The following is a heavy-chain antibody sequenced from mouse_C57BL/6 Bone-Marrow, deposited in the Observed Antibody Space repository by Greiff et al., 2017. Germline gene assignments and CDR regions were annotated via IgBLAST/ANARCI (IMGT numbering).Heavy chain of an antibody. D-gene: IGHD2-3*01. Sequence: VQLQQSGTVLARPGASVKMSCKTSGYTFTSYWMHWVKQRPGQGLEWIGAIYPGNSDTSYNQKFKGKAKLTAVTSASPAYMELSSLTNEDSAVXYFTRNDGYLHYYAMDYWGQGTSVTVSS. J-gene: IGHJ4*01. CDR2: IYPGNSDT. CDR3: TRNDGYLHYYAMDY. CDR1: GYTFTSYW. V-gene: IGHV1-5*01.